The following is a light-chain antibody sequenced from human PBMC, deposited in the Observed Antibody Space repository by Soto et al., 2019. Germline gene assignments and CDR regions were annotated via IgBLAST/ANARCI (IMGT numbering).Light chain of an antibody. Sequence: DIQMTQSPSSLSASVGDRVTITCQASQDISNYLNWYQQKPGKPPKLLIYDASNLETGVPSRFSGIGSGTDFTFTISSLQPEDIATYYCQQYDNLPFGGGTKVEIK. J-gene: IGKJ4*01. CDR2: DAS. CDR1: QDISNY. CDR3: QQYDNLP. V-gene: IGKV1-33*01.